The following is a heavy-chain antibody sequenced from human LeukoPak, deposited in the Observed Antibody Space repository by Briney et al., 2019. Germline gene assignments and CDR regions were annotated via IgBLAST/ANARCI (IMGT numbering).Heavy chain of an antibody. CDR1: GFTFSSYI. V-gene: IGHV3-23*01. D-gene: IGHD3-22*01. CDR3: AKDSTVSGSYYGMDI. Sequence: GGSLRLSCAASGFTFSSYIVTWVRQAPGKGLEWVSSISGSGSTTYFADSVKGRFTISRDNSKNTLYLQMSSLRAEDTAICYCAKDSTVSGSYYGMDIWGQGTTVTVSS. J-gene: IGHJ6*02. CDR2: ISGSGSTT.